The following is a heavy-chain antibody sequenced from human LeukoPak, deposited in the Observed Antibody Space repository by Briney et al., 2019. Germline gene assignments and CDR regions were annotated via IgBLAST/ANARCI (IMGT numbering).Heavy chain of an antibody. CDR3: ARGLRGYVWGSYRPYYFDY. Sequence: VASVKVSCKASGYTFTSYDINWVRQATGQGLEWMGWMNPNNGNTGYAQKFQGRVTMTRNTSISTAYMELSSLRSEDTAVYYCARGLRGYVWGSYRPYYFDYWGQGTLVTVSS. CDR1: GYTFTSYD. V-gene: IGHV1-8*01. D-gene: IGHD3-16*02. J-gene: IGHJ4*02. CDR2: MNPNNGNT.